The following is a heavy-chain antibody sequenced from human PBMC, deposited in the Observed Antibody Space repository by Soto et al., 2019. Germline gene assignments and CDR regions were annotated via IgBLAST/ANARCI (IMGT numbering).Heavy chain of an antibody. CDR3: ARRRGYCSSTSCYLWFDP. D-gene: IGHD2-2*01. CDR1: GGSISSYY. CDR2: IYYSGST. V-gene: IGHV4-59*08. Sequence: SETLSLTCTVSGGSISSYYWSWIRQPPGKGLEWIGYIYYSGSTNYNPSLKSRVTISVDTSKNQFSLKLSSVTAADTAVYYCARRRGYCSSTSCYLWFDPWGQGTLVTVSS. J-gene: IGHJ5*02.